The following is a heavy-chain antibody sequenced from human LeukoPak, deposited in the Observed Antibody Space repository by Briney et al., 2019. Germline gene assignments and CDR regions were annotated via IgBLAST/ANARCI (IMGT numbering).Heavy chain of an antibody. V-gene: IGHV4-4*07. CDR3: AREDCGGDCYSSDLFDY. Sequence: SETLSLTCTVSGGFISSYYWSWIRQPAGKGLEWIGRIYTSGSTNYNPSLKSRVTMSVDTSKNQFSLKLSSMTAADTAVYYCAREDCGGDCYSSDLFDYWGQGTLVTVSS. CDR1: GGFISSYY. CDR2: IYTSGST. D-gene: IGHD2-21*02. J-gene: IGHJ4*02.